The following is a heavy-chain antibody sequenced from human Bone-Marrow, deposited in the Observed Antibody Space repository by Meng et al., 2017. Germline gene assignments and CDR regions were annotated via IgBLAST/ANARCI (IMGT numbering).Heavy chain of an antibody. V-gene: IGHV1-18*01. CDR2: ISAYNGNT. CDR3: ARGNRLGTYYYDSSGTDY. D-gene: IGHD3-22*01. J-gene: IGHJ4*02. Sequence: ASVKVSCKASGYTFTSYDINWVRQAPGQGLEWMGWISAYNGNTNYAQKLQGRVTMTTDTSTSTAYMELRSLRSDDTAVYYCARGNRLGTYYYDSSGTDYWGQGTLVTVSS. CDR1: GYTFTSYD.